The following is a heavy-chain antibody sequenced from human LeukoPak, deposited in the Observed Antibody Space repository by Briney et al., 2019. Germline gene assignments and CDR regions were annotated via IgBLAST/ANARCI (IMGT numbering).Heavy chain of an antibody. CDR1: GGSISSSNW. Sequence: PSGTLSLTCAVSGGSISSSNWWSWVRQPPGKGLEWIGEIYHSGSTNYNPSLKSRVTISVDKSENQFSLKLTSVTAADTAAYYCARQGDSGWYYFDYWGQGTLVTVSS. CDR2: IYHSGST. V-gene: IGHV4-4*02. CDR3: ARQGDSGWYYFDY. D-gene: IGHD6-19*01. J-gene: IGHJ4*02.